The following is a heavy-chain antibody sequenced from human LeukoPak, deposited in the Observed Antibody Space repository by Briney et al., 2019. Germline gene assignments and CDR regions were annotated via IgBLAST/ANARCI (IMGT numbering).Heavy chain of an antibody. CDR1: GGSISSYY. J-gene: IGHJ4*02. Sequence: SETLSLTCTVSGGSISSYYWSWIRQPPGKGLEWIGYIYYSGSTNYNPSLKSRVTISVDTSKNQFSLKLSSVTAADTAVYYCARQSSSSWYARLFDYWGQGTLVTVSS. D-gene: IGHD6-13*01. CDR2: IYYSGST. V-gene: IGHV4-59*08. CDR3: ARQSSSSWYARLFDY.